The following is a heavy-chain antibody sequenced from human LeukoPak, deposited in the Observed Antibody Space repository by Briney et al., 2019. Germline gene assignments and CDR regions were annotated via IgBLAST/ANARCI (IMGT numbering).Heavy chain of an antibody. D-gene: IGHD3-22*01. CDR1: GYTFTSYS. CDR2: ISAYNGNT. Sequence: ASVKVSCKASGYTFTSYSISWVRQAPGQGLEWMGWISAYNGNTNYAQKLQGRVTMTTATSTSTAYMELRSLRSDDTAVYYCARVADYDSSGYYLYWGQGTLVTVSP. J-gene: IGHJ4*02. V-gene: IGHV1-18*01. CDR3: ARVADYDSSGYYLY.